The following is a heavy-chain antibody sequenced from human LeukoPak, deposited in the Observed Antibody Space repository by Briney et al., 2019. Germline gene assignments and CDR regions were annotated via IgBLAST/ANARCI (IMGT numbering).Heavy chain of an antibody. CDR1: GFTFSSYG. V-gene: IGHV3-30*02. D-gene: IGHD4-17*01. CDR3: ANHDYGDYYFDY. J-gene: IGHJ4*02. CDR2: IRYDGSNK. Sequence: GGSLRLSCAASGFTFSSYGMHWVRQAPGKGLEWVAFIRYDGSNKYYADSVKGRFTISRDNSKNTLYLQTNSLRAEDTAVYYCANHDYGDYYFDYWGQGTLVTVSS.